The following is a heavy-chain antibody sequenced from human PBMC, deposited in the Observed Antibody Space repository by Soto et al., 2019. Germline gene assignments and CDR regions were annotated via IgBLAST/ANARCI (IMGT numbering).Heavy chain of an antibody. V-gene: IGHV3-74*01. D-gene: IGHD3-22*01. J-gene: IGHJ3*02. CDR1: GFVFSSHW. CDR3: ARPRSMSSSGSDI. Sequence: PGGSLRLSCAASGFVFSSHWIHWVRQAPGQGPVGVSRISTDGSFTSYADFVKGRFTISRDNAKNTLYLQMNSLRAEDTAVYYCARPRSMSSSGSDIWGQGTMVTVSS. CDR2: ISTDGSFT.